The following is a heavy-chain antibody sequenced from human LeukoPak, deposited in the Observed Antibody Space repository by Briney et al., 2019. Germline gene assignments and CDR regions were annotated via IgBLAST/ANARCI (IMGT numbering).Heavy chain of an antibody. V-gene: IGHV4-30-2*01. CDR2: IYHSGST. CDR3: ARVDSSGYYGAFDI. Sequence: SQTLSLTCAVSGGSISSGGYCWSWIRQPPGKGLEWIGYIYHSGSTYYNPSLKSRVTISVDRSKNQFSLKLSSVTAADTAVYYCARVDSSGYYGAFDIWRQGTMVTVSS. CDR1: GGSISSGGYC. D-gene: IGHD3-22*01. J-gene: IGHJ3*02.